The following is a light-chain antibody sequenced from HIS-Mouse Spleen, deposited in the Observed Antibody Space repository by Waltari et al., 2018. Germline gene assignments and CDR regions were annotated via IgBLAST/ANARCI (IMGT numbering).Light chain of an antibody. CDR2: EVS. V-gene: IGLV2-18*01. CDR3: SLYTSSSTLV. Sequence: QSALTQPPSVSGSPGQSVTISCTGTSSDVGSYNRVSWYQQPPGTAPKLMIYEVSNRPSVVPDRFSGSKSGHTASLTISGLQAEDEADYYCSLYTSSSTLVFGGGTKLTVL. CDR1: SSDVGSYNR. J-gene: IGLJ2*01.